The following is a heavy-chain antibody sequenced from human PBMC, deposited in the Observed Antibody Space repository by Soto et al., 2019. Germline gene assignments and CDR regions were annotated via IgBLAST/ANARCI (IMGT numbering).Heavy chain of an antibody. Sequence: EVQLVESGGGLVQPGGSLRLSCAASGFTFSSYWMHWVRQAPGKGLVWVSRINSDGSSTSYADSVKGRFTISRDNAKNTLYLQMKSLRAEDTAVYYCAREGGTLAYCGGDCSDAFDIWGQGTMVTVSS. J-gene: IGHJ3*02. CDR2: INSDGSST. D-gene: IGHD2-21*02. V-gene: IGHV3-74*01. CDR3: AREGGTLAYCGGDCSDAFDI. CDR1: GFTFSSYW.